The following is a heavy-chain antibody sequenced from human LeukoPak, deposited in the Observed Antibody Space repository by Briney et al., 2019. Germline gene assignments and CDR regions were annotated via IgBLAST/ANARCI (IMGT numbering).Heavy chain of an antibody. CDR3: VSEERAVKDS. CDR1: GLVFSRSG. Sequence: PGGSLRLSCAASGLVFSRSGMHWIRQAPGKGLEWVAFLQYDENEIYYAESVKGRFTIFSDNSKNTLYLQMSSLRSDDTAVYYCVSEERAVKDSWGQGTLVSVSS. CDR2: LQYDENEI. D-gene: IGHD3-10*01. V-gene: IGHV3-30*02. J-gene: IGHJ4*02.